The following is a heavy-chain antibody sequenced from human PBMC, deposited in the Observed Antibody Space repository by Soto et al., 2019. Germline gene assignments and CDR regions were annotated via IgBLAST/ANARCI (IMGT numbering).Heavy chain of an antibody. CDR3: ARGGAGYCSSTSCYSPAVNWFDP. CDR1: GGSISSGDYY. Sequence: LSLTCTVSGGSISSGDYYWSWIRQPPGKGLEWIGYIYYSGSTYYNPSLKSRVTISVDTSKNQFSLKLSSVTAADTAVYYCARGGAGYCSSTSCYSPAVNWFDPWGQGTLVTVSS. V-gene: IGHV4-30-4*01. J-gene: IGHJ5*02. D-gene: IGHD2-2*01. CDR2: IYYSGST.